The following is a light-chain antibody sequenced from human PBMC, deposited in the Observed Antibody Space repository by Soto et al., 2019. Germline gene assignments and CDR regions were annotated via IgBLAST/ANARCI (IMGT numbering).Light chain of an antibody. V-gene: IGKV1-5*03. CDR1: QTISSW. CDR2: KAS. Sequence: DIQMTQSPSTLSGSVGDRVTITCRASQTISSWLAWYQQKPGKAPKLLIYKASTLKSGVPSRFSGSGSGTEFTLTISSLQPDDFATYYCQQYNSYGFGQGTRLEIK. J-gene: IGKJ5*01. CDR3: QQYNSYG.